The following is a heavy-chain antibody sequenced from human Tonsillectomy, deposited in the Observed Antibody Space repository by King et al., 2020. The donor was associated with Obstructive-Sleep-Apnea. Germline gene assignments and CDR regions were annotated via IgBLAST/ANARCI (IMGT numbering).Heavy chain of an antibody. CDR3: ARALSGSYVGVDAFDF. D-gene: IGHD1-26*01. V-gene: IGHV4-30-2*01. Sequence: QLQESGSGLVKPSQTLSLTCAVSGGSISSGDYSWSWIRQPPGKGLEWIGYIYHSGSTYYNPPLNSRFTISVDRSKNQFSLNLRSVTAADTAVYYCARALSGSYVGVDAFDFWGQGTMVTVSS. CDR1: GGSISSGDYS. CDR2: IYHSGST. J-gene: IGHJ3*01.